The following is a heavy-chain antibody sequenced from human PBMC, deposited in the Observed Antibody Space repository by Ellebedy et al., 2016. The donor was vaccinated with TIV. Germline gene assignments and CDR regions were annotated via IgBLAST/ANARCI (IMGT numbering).Heavy chain of an antibody. CDR1: GFSFRSYW. V-gene: IGHV3-7*01. J-gene: IGHJ5*02. CDR3: ARRGSYGDYAVQVNSWFDR. D-gene: IGHD3-16*01. Sequence: GGSLRLSCVASGFSFRSYWMSWVRQAQGKGLEWVANIYQDGSTQYYVDSVKGRFTISRDNAKNSLFLQMNSLRVEDTAVYYCARRGSYGDYAVQVNSWFDRWGRGTLVSVSS. CDR2: IYQDGSTQ.